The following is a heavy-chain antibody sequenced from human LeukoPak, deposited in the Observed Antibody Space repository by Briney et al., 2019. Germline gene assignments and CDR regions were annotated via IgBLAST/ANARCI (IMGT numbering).Heavy chain of an antibody. CDR1: GGSISSYY. CDR2: INHSGST. D-gene: IGHD4-23*01. CDR3: ARGDDYGGNVDY. J-gene: IGHJ4*02. V-gene: IGHV4-34*01. Sequence: SETLSLTCTVSGGSISSYYWSWIRQPPGKGLEWIGEINHSGSTNYNPSLKSRVTISVDTSKNQFSLKLSSVTAADTAVYYCARGDDYGGNVDYWGQGTLVTVSS.